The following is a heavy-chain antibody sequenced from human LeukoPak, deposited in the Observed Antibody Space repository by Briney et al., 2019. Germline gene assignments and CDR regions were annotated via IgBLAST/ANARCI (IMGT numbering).Heavy chain of an antibody. Sequence: GGSLRLSCAASGFTFSSYAMHWVRQAPGKGLEYVSPISSKGGSTYYANSVKGRFTISRDNSKNTLYLQMGSLSAEDMAVYYCAKNRVVFNLNYAYYFDYWGQGTLVTVSS. CDR1: GFTFSSYA. CDR3: AKNRVVFNLNYAYYFDY. V-gene: IGHV3-64*01. CDR2: ISSKGGST. D-gene: IGHD1-7*01. J-gene: IGHJ4*02.